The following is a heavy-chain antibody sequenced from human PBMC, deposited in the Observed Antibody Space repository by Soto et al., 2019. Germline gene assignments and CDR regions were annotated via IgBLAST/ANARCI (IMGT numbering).Heavy chain of an antibody. V-gene: IGHV4-59*08. J-gene: IGHJ4*02. CDR3: ADMRGQWLQRD. CDR1: GGSISSYY. CDR2: IYYSGST. D-gene: IGHD6-19*01. Sequence: LSLTCTVSGGSISSYYWSWIRQPPGKGLEWIGYIYYSGSTNYNPSLKCRVTISVDTSKNQFSLRLSSVTAADTAVYYCADMRGQWLQRDWGQGILVTVSS.